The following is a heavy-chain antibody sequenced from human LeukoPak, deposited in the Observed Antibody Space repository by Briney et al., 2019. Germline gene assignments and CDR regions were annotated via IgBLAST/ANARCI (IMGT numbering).Heavy chain of an antibody. V-gene: IGHV1-2*02. J-gene: IGHJ4*02. Sequence: ASVKVSCKASGYTFTVYYIHWERQAPGQGLEWMSWINPNSGDKRSAQKFQGRLSMTSDTSMSTAYMELSSLRSDDTAIYYCAREFCTGGGKCSKTCDYWGQGTLVTVSS. D-gene: IGHD2-8*02. CDR3: AREFCTGGGKCSKTCDY. CDR1: GYTFTVYY. CDR2: INPNSGDK.